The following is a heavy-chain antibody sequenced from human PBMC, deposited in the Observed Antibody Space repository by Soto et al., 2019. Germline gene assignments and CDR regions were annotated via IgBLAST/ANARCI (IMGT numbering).Heavy chain of an antibody. D-gene: IGHD3-9*01. Sequence: AASMRLCCAAACITFSCYAQRWLHHAPGKGLEWVSAISGSGGSTYYADSVKGRFTISRDNSKNTLYLQMNSLRAEDTAVYYCAKVGYFDWLFLFDYWG. CDR3: AKVGYFDWLFLFDY. CDR1: CITFSCYA. J-gene: IGHJ4*01. CDR2: ISGSGGST. V-gene: IGHV3-23*01.